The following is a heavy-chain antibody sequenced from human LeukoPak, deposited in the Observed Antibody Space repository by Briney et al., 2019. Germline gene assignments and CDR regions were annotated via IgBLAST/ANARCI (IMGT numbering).Heavy chain of an antibody. CDR3: ARPIAVAAPDAFDI. Sequence: AGGSLRLSCAASGFTFSSYSMNWVRQAPGKGLEWVSSISSSSSYIYYADSVKGRFTISRDNAKNSLYLQMNSLRAEDTAVYYCARPIAVAAPDAFDIWGQGTMVTVSS. V-gene: IGHV3-21*01. CDR1: GFTFSSYS. D-gene: IGHD6-19*01. J-gene: IGHJ3*02. CDR2: ISSSSSYI.